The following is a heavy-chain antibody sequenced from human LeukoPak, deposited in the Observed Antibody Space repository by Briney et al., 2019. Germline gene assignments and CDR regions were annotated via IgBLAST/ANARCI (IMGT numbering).Heavy chain of an antibody. CDR3: ARDGRGPTRESLDY. D-gene: IGHD3-10*01. J-gene: IGHJ4*02. CDR1: GGSISSYY. Sequence: SETLSLTCTVSGGSISSYYWSWIRQPAGKGLEWIGRVYTSGSTNYNPSLKSRVTMSVDTSKNQFSLKLSSVTAADTAVYYCARDGRGPTRESLDYWGQGTLVTVSS. V-gene: IGHV4-4*07. CDR2: VYTSGST.